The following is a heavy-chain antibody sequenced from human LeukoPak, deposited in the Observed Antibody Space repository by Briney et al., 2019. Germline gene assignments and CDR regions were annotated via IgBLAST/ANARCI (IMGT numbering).Heavy chain of an antibody. J-gene: IGHJ3*02. CDR3: ARTRSPGGAFDI. CDR2: IYYSGST. D-gene: IGHD3-10*01. CDR1: GGSISSGSYY. V-gene: IGHV4-61*10. Sequence: SETLSLTCTVSGGSISSGSYYWSWIRQPAGKGLEWIGYIYYSGSTNYNPSLKSRVTISVDTSKNQFSLKLSSVTAADTAVYYCARTRSPGGAFDIWGQGTMVTVSS.